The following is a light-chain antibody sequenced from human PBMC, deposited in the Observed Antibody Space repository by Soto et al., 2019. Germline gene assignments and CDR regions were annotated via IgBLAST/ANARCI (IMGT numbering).Light chain of an antibody. CDR2: EVS. CDR1: SSDVGGYAY. V-gene: IGLV2-8*01. CDR3: ASYAGNAVYV. J-gene: IGLJ1*01. Sequence: QSALAQAHSASGSPGQSVTISCTGTSSDVGGYAYVSWYQQHPGKAPKLMIYEVSKRPSGVPDRFSASKSGNTASLTVSGLQAEDEAHYHCASYAGNAVYVFGTGTKVTVL.